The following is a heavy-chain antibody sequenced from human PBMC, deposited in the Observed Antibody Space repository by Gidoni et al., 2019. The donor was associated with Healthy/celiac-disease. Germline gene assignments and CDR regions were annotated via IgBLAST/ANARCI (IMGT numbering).Heavy chain of an antibody. V-gene: IGHV3-66*02. CDR2: IYSGGST. CDR1: GFIVSDNY. J-gene: IGHJ3*02. CDR3: AREYTSAWYHAFDI. D-gene: IGHD6-19*01. Sequence: EVQLVASGGGLVQPGGSLSLSCAASGFIVSDNYMNWVRQAPGKGLEWVSVIYSGGSTYYADSVKGRFTISRDNSKNTLYLQMHSLRAEDTAVYYCAREYTSAWYHAFDIWGQGTMVTVSS.